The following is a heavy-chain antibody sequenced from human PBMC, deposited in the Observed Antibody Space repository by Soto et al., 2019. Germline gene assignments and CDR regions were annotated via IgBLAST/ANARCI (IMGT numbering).Heavy chain of an antibody. D-gene: IGHD3-3*01. CDR3: AKDIVRFLEFSPFPYYYHSLLAV. J-gene: IGHJ6*02. CDR1: GFTFSSYA. V-gene: IGHV3-23*01. Sequence: GGSLRLSCAASGFTFSSYAMSWVRQAPGKGLEWVSAISGSGGSTYYADSVKGRSTISRDNSKNTLYLQMNSLRAEDTAVYYCAKDIVRFLEFSPFPYYYHSLLAVCAQGSTVPASS. CDR2: ISGSGGST.